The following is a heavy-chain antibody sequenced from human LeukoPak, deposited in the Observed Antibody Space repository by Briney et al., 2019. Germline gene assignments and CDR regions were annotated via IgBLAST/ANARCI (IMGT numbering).Heavy chain of an antibody. D-gene: IGHD3-10*01. CDR1: GSRFTGYY. J-gene: IGHJ4*02. V-gene: IGHV1-2*02. CDR2: INPNSGGT. CDR3: ARDRRGYYDSGSYYPLI. Sequence: ASVKVSCKASGSRFTGYYIHWARQAPGPGLEWMGWINPNSGGTNYAQKFQGRVTMTRDTSVSTAYMEVSRLRSDDTAVYFCARDRRGYYDSGSYYPLIWGQGTLVTVSS.